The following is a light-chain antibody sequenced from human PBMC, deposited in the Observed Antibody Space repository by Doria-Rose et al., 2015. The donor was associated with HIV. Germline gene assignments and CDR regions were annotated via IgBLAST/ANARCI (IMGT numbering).Light chain of an antibody. CDR1: QRISSY. Sequence: DIRVTQSPSSLSASVGDRVTITCRARQRISSYLNWYQQKPGKAPKLLIYAASNLQSGVPSRFSGSGSGTDFTLTISSLQPEDFAAYYCQQTYNTPQTFGQGTKLEIK. CDR3: QQTYNTPQT. V-gene: IGKV1-39*01. J-gene: IGKJ2*01. CDR2: AAS.